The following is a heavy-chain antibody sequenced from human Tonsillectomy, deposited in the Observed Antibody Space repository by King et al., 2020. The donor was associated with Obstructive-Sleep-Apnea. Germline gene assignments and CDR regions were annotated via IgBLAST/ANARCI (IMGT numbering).Heavy chain of an antibody. D-gene: IGHD1-7*01. J-gene: IGHJ4*02. CDR1: GGTFRSYT. Sequence: VQLVQSGAEVKKPGSSVTVACTASGGTFRSYTISWVRQVPGQGLEWIGGIIPMFGTSNHARKFQGRVTITADESTSTAYMYLSSLRSEDTAVYYCARDSVTVTTKFYYWGQGTLVTVSS. CDR2: IIPMFGTS. V-gene: IGHV1-69*01. CDR3: ARDSVTVTTKFYY.